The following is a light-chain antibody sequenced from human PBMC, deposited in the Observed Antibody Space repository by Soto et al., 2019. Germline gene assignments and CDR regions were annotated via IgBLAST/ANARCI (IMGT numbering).Light chain of an antibody. V-gene: IGKV3-15*01. J-gene: IGKJ4*01. CDR2: GAS. CDR1: QSVSGN. CDR3: QQYNNWPPLT. Sequence: EILMTQSPATLSVSPGERATLSCRASQSVSGNLAWYQQKPGQAPRLLIYGASTRATGIPARFSGSGSGTEFTLTISSLQSEDVAVYYCQQYNNWPPLTFGGGNKVEIK.